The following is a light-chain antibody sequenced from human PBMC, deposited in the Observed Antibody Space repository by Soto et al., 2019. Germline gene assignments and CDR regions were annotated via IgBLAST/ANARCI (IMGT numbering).Light chain of an antibody. V-gene: IGLV1-40*01. J-gene: IGLJ1*01. CDR3: QSYDSSLGGPYV. Sequence: QSVLTQPPSVSGAPGQRVTISCTGSSSNIGAGYDVHWYQQLPGTAPKLLIYGNSNRPSGVPDRFSGSKSGTSASLAIIGFQAEDEADYYCQSYDSSLGGPYVFGTGTKVTVL. CDR1: SSNIGAGYD. CDR2: GNS.